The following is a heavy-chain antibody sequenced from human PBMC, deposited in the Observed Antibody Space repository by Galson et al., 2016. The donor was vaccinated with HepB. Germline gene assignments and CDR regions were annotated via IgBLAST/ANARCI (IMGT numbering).Heavy chain of an antibody. CDR1: GFTFRRFW. CDR3: VTSQGY. V-gene: IGHV3-7*03. CDR2: INPDGNEK. J-gene: IGHJ4*02. Sequence: SLRLSCAASGFTFRRFWMTWVRQAPGKGLEWVATINPDGNEKAYVDSVKGRFTMSRDNAKDSLHLQMNSLRAEDTGVYYCVTSQGYWGQGTLVTVSS.